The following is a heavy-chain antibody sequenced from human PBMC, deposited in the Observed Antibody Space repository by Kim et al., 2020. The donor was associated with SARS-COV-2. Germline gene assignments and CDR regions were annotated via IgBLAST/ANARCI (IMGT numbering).Heavy chain of an antibody. Sequence: ADSAKGRFTISRDNAKNSLYLQMTSLRAEDTAVYYCARDGLVTTVTTVDYWGQGTLVSVSS. V-gene: IGHV3-21*01. CDR3: ARDGLVTTVTTVDY. J-gene: IGHJ4*02. D-gene: IGHD4-17*01.